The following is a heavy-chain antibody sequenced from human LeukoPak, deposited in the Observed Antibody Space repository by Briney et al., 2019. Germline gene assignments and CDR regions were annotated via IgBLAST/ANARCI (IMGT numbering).Heavy chain of an antibody. CDR2: IYSGGNT. Sequence: GGSLRLSCAASGFTISSDYMSWVRQAPGKGLEWVSVIYSGGNTHYADSVKGRAIISRDNSKNTLYLQMSSLRVEDTAVYYCARARSRCDSTGCYGQMDVWGQGTTVTVSS. V-gene: IGHV3-66*01. D-gene: IGHD3-22*01. CDR3: ARARSRCDSTGCYGQMDV. CDR1: GFTISSDY. J-gene: IGHJ6*02.